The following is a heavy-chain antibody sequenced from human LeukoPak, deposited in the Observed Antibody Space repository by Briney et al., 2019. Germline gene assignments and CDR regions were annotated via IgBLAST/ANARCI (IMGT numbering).Heavy chain of an antibody. CDR1: GGTFSSYA. Sequence: ASVKVSCKASGGTFSSYAISGVRQAPGQGLEWMGGIIPIFGTANYAQKFQGRVTITTDESTSTAYMELSSLRSEDTAVYYCARSANRYLTNSSSSHYYYYYMDVWGKGTTVTVSS. CDR2: IIPIFGTA. J-gene: IGHJ6*03. CDR3: ARSANRYLTNSSSSHYYYYYMDV. V-gene: IGHV1-69*05. D-gene: IGHD6-6*01.